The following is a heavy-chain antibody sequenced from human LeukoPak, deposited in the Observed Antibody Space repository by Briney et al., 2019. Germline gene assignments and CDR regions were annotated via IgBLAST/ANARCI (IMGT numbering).Heavy chain of an antibody. V-gene: IGHV3-7*01. Sequence: GGSLRLSCAASGFTFSSYWMSWVPQAPGKGLEWVANIKQDGSEKYYVDSVKGRFTISRDNAKNSLYLQVNSLRAEDTAVYYCARRIPGLTPHIDYWGQGTLVTVSS. D-gene: IGHD2-15*01. CDR3: ARRIPGLTPHIDY. CDR1: GFTFSSYW. CDR2: IKQDGSEK. J-gene: IGHJ4*02.